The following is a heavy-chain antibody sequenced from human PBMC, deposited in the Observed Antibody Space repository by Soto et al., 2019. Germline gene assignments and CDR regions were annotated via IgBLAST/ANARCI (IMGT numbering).Heavy chain of an antibody. D-gene: IGHD5-18*01. CDR1: GGSFRGYY. Sequence: SETLSLTCAVYGGSFRGYYWSWIRPPPGKGLEWIGEINHSGSTNYNPSLKSRVTISVDTSKNQFSLKLSSVTAADTAVYYCARESAIIYYYYGMDVWGQGTTVTVSS. J-gene: IGHJ6*02. V-gene: IGHV4-34*01. CDR3: ARESAIIYYYYGMDV. CDR2: INHSGST.